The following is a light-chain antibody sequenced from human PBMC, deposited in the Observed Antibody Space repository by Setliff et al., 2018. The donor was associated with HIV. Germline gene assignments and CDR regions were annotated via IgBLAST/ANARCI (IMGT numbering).Light chain of an antibody. Sequence: QSVLAQPASVSGSPGQSINISCTGSRSDVGNTLSVSWYQQNVGEVPKLLIYEVDRRPSGISHRFTGFKSANTASLTISGLQVEDEADYYCCSYGSGDIWVFGGGTKVTVL. CDR2: EVD. V-gene: IGLV2-23*02. J-gene: IGLJ3*02. CDR1: RSDVGNTLS. CDR3: CSYGSGDIWV.